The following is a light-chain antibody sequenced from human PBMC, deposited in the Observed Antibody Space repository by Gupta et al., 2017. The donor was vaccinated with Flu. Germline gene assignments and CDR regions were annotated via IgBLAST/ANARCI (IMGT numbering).Light chain of an antibody. J-gene: IGLJ3*02. CDR3: SSYTSSSTLDWV. Sequence: QSALTQPASVSGSPGQSITLSCTGTSSDVGGYNYVSWDQQHPGKAPKLMIYEVSNRPSGVSNRFSGSKSGNTPSLTISGLQAEDEADYYCSSYTSSSTLDWVFGGGTKLTVL. V-gene: IGLV2-14*01. CDR2: EVS. CDR1: SSDVGGYNY.